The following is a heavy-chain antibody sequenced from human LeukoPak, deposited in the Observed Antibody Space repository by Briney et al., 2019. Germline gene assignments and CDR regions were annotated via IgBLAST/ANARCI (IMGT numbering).Heavy chain of an antibody. D-gene: IGHD2-2*02. V-gene: IGHV4-38-2*02. J-gene: IGHJ4*02. CDR2: IYHSGST. CDR1: GYSISSGYY. CDR3: ARDCSSTSCYTFGFDY. Sequence: SETLSLTCTVSGYSISSGYYWGWIRQPPGKGLEWIGSIYHSGSTYYNPSLKSRVTISVDTSKNQFSLKLSPVTAADTAVYYYARDCSSTSCYTFGFDYWGQGTLVTVSS.